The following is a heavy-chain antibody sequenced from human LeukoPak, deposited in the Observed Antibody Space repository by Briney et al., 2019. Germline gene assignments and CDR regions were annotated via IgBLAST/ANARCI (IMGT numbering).Heavy chain of an antibody. Sequence: ASVKVACKASGYTFTGYYMHWVRQAPGQGLEWMGWINPNSGGTNYAQKVQGRVTMTRDTSISTAYMELSRLRSDDTAVYYCASSSLSVVPAASWFDPWGQGTLVTVSS. J-gene: IGHJ5*02. V-gene: IGHV1-2*02. CDR2: INPNSGGT. D-gene: IGHD2-2*01. CDR3: ASSSLSVVPAASWFDP. CDR1: GYTFTGYY.